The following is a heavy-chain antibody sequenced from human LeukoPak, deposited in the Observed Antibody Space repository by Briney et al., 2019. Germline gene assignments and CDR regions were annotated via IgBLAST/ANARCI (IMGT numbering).Heavy chain of an antibody. V-gene: IGHV4-34*01. CDR3: ARHRAGFDY. Sequence: SETLSLTCAVYGGSFSGYYWSWIRQPPGKGLEWIGEINHSGSTNYNPSLKSRVTISVDTSKNQFSLKLSSVTAADTAVYYCARHRAGFDYWGQGTLVTVSS. CDR1: GGSFSGYY. J-gene: IGHJ4*02. CDR2: INHSGST.